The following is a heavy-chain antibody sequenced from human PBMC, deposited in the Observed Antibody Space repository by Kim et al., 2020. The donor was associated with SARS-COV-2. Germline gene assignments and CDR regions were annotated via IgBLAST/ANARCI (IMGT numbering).Heavy chain of an antibody. V-gene: IGHV3-21*01. CDR2: ISSSSSYI. J-gene: IGHJ3*02. CDR3: ARTQGQLVRGAFDI. CDR1: GFTFSSYS. Sequence: GGSLRLSCAASGFTFSSYSMNWVRQAPGKGLEWVSSISSSSSYIYYADSVKGRFTISRDNAKNSLYLQMNSLRAEDTAVYYCARTQGQLVRGAFDIWGQGTMVTVSS. D-gene: IGHD6-13*01.